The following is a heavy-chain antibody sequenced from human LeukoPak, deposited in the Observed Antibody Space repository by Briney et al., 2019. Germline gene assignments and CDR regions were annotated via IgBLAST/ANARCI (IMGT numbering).Heavy chain of an antibody. J-gene: IGHJ4*02. V-gene: IGHV4-59*01. CDR3: ARYYYDSSGYYYGYFDY. CDR1: GGSISSYY. D-gene: IGHD3-22*01. Sequence: SETLSLTCTVSGGSISSYYWSWLRQPPGKGLEWLGYIYYSGSTNYNPSLKSRVTISVDTSKNQSSLKLNSVTAADTAVYYCARYYYDSSGYYYGYFDYWGQGTLVTVSS. CDR2: IYYSGST.